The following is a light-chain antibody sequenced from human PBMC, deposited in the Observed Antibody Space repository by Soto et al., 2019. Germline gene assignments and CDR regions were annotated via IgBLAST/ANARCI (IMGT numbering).Light chain of an antibody. CDR3: QQYNNWPPSIT. Sequence: EVVLTQSPDTLSLPPEERATLSCRASQSVSSNLAWYQQKPGQAPRLLIYGASTRATGIPARFSGSGSGTEFTLTISSLQSEDFAVYYCQQYNNWPPSITFGQGTRLEIK. CDR2: GAS. J-gene: IGKJ5*01. V-gene: IGKV3-15*01. CDR1: QSVSSN.